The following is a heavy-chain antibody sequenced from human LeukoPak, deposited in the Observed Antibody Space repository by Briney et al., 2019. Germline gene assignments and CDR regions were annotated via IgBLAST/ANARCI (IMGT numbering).Heavy chain of an antibody. V-gene: IGHV3-20*04. CDR2: INWNGGIT. Sequence: PGGSLRLSCAASGFTFDDYGMSWVRQAPGKRLEWVSGINWNGGITGYADSVKGRFTISRDNAKNSLYLQMNSLRAEDTALYYCARDFVGYCSGGSCYHLAFDIWGQGAMVTVSS. CDR3: ARDFVGYCSGGSCYHLAFDI. J-gene: IGHJ3*02. D-gene: IGHD2-15*01. CDR1: GFTFDDYG.